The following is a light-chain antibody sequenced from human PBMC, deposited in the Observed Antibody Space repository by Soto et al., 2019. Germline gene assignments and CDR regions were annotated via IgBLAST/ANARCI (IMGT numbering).Light chain of an antibody. Sequence: DIQMTQSPSSVSASVGDRFTMTCRSSQDISMWLAWYQQRPGKTPKLLIYGTSNLQSGVPSRFSGSGSGTDFTLTIHSLQPEDFATYYCQQANSFPITFGQGTRLEI. J-gene: IGKJ5*01. CDR1: QDISMW. V-gene: IGKV1-12*01. CDR3: QQANSFPIT. CDR2: GTS.